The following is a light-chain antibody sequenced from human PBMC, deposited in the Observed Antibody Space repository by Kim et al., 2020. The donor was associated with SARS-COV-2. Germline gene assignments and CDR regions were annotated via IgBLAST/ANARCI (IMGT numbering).Light chain of an antibody. CDR3: QQYGSSPRT. V-gene: IGKV3-20*01. CDR2: DAS. CDR1: QSVSSSH. J-gene: IGKJ1*01. Sequence: EIVLTQSPGTLSLSPGERATLSCRASQSVSSSHLAWYQQKHGQAPRVLIYDASRRATGIPDRFSGSGSGTDFTLTISRVEPEDFAVYYCQQYGSSPRTFGQGTKVDIK.